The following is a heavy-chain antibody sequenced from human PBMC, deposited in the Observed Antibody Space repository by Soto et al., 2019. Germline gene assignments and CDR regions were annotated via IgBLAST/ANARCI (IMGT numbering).Heavy chain of an antibody. V-gene: IGHV4-30-2*01. J-gene: IGHJ4*02. CDR3: AAGGGLPRYY. D-gene: IGHD5-12*01. CDR2: IYHSGST. Sequence: QLQLQESGSGLVKPSQTLSLTCAVSGGSISSGGYSWSWIRQPPGKGLEWIGYIYHSGSTYYNPSLKSRVTIAVDRSKDQVSLKLGSVTAADTAVYYCAAGGGLPRYYWGQGTLVTVSS. CDR1: GGSISSGGYS.